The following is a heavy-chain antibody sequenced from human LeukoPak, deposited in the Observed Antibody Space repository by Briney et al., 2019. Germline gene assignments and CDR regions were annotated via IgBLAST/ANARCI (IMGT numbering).Heavy chain of an antibody. Sequence: PSETLSLTCTLSDGSISSYYWSWLRQPAGKGLEWLGRIDTSGGINYNPSLKSRVTMSVDTSKNQFSLKLSSVTAADTAVYYCARIRYTSIWYPDDYWGQGTLVTVSS. V-gene: IGHV4-4*07. D-gene: IGHD6-13*01. CDR3: ARIRYTSIWYPDDY. CDR1: DGSISSYY. J-gene: IGHJ4*02. CDR2: IDTSGGI.